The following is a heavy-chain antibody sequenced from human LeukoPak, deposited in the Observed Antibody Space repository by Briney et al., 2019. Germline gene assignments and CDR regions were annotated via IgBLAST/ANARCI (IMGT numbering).Heavy chain of an antibody. Sequence: GGSLRLSCAASGFTFSSYGMHWVRQAPGKGLEWVTFIRNDGSHKYYADSVKGRFTISRDNSKNTLYLQMNSLRAEDTALYYCAKDRYDSSGYYWAQDYWGQGTLVTVSS. V-gene: IGHV3-30*02. CDR1: GFTFSSYG. CDR3: AKDRYDSSGYYWAQDY. J-gene: IGHJ4*02. D-gene: IGHD3-22*01. CDR2: IRNDGSHK.